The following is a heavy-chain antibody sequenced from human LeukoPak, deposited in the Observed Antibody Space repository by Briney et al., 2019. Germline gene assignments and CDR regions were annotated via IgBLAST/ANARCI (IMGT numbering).Heavy chain of an antibody. J-gene: IGHJ5*02. CDR1: EYTLNEMA. Sequence: ASVKVSCKVFEYTLNEMAMHWIRQSPGEGHEWMGGFDPDLSEIVYAQKFQGRVTITADKSTSTAYMELSSLRSEDTAVYYCARDPQDIVVVPAARATTVTTGGTNWFDPWGQGTLVTVSS. CDR3: ARDPQDIVVVPAARATTVTTGGTNWFDP. V-gene: IGHV1-24*01. D-gene: IGHD2-2*01. CDR2: FDPDLSEI.